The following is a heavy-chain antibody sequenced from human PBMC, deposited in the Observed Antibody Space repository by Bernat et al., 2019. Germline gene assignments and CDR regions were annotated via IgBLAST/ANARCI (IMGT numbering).Heavy chain of an antibody. V-gene: IGHV3-23*04. CDR3: AKDKGAYDSSGYYDY. CDR1: GFTFSSYA. D-gene: IGHD3-22*01. Sequence: EVQLVESGGGLVQPGGSLRLSCAASGFTFSSYAMHWVRQAPGKGLEYVSAISGSGGSTYYADSVKGRFTISRDNSKNTLYLQMNSLRAEDTAVYYCAKDKGAYDSSGYYDYWGQGTLVTVSS. J-gene: IGHJ4*02. CDR2: ISGSGGST.